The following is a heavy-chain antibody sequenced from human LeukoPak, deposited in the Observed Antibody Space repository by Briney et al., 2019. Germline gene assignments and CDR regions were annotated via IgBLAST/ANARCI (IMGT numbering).Heavy chain of an antibody. J-gene: IGHJ6*03. CDR3: ASETFYSGGLLAYYYYYMDV. V-gene: IGHV1-69*04. CDR2: IIPILGIA. D-gene: IGHD6-19*01. Sequence: SVKVSCKASGGTFSSYAISWVRQAPGQGLEWMGRIIPILGIANYAQKFQGRVTITADKSTSTAYMELSSLRSEDTAVYYCASETFYSGGLLAYYYYYMDVWGKGTTVTVSS. CDR1: GGTFSSYA.